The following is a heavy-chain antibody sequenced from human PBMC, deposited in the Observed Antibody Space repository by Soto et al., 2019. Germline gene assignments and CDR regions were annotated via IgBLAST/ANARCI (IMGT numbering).Heavy chain of an antibody. V-gene: IGHV4-31*03. CDR3: ARERPSRNSGSYADY. CDR1: GDSIGGGACY. Sequence: SETLSLTCTVSGDSIGGGACYWTWIRQHPGKGLEGIGYICHSGRTYYNPSRKGRLTISVDRSKNQSSLTLRSVTAANTAVYYCARERPSRNSGSYADYWGQGTLVTVSS. CDR2: ICHSGRT. D-gene: IGHD3-10*01. J-gene: IGHJ4*02.